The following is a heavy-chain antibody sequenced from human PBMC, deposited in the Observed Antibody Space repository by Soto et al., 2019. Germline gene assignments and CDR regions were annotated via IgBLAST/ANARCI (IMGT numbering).Heavy chain of an antibody. CDR2: INPRDGST. J-gene: IGHJ3*01. D-gene: IGHD2-21*02. Sequence: QVQLVQSGAEVKNPGASVKVSCKASGYPFTTYYMHWVRQAPGQGLEWMGIINPRDGSTTYAQKLQGRVTMTRDTSTNTGYMELSNLGSEDTAVYYCASRVTSGYAFDFWGQGTRVTVSS. CDR1: GYPFTTYY. V-gene: IGHV1-46*03. CDR3: ASRVTSGYAFDF.